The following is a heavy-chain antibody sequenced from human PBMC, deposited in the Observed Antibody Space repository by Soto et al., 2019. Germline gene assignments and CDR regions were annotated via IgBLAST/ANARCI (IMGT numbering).Heavy chain of an antibody. CDR1: GGSISSGGYY. CDR3: ARDSFGVVQVGSRSSYFDY. Sequence: KTSETLSLTCTVSGGSISSGGYYWSWIRQHPGKGLEWIGYIYYSGSTYYNPSLKSRVTISVDTSKNQFSLKLSSVTAADTAVYYCARDSFGVVQVGSRSSYFDYWGQGTLVTVSS. D-gene: IGHD3-3*01. CDR2: IYYSGST. V-gene: IGHV4-31*03. J-gene: IGHJ4*02.